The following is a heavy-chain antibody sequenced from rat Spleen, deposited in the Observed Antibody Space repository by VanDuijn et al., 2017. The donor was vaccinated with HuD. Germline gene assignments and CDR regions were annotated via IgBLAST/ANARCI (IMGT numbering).Heavy chain of an antibody. J-gene: IGHJ3*01. D-gene: IGHD4-3*01. CDR3: ARQDTSGYSNWFAY. V-gene: IGHV5-29*01. CDR1: GFTFSDYY. CDR2: ISYDGSST. Sequence: EVQLVESDGGLVQPGRSLKLSCAASGFTFSDYYMAWVRQAPTKGLEWVATISYDGSSTYYRDPVKGRFTISRDNAKSTLYLQMDSLRSEDTATYYCARQDTSGYSNWFAYWGQGTLVTVSS.